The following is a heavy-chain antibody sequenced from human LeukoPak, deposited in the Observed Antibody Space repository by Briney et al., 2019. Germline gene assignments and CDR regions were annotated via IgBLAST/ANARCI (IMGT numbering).Heavy chain of an antibody. Sequence: PGGSLRLSCAASGFTFSSYAMHWVRQAPGKGLEWVAVISYDGSNKYYADSVKGRFTISRDNSKNTLYLQMNSLRAEDTAVYYCARDLRPYYYDSSGYYPDYWSQGTLVTVSS. D-gene: IGHD3-22*01. J-gene: IGHJ4*02. CDR3: ARDLRPYYYDSSGYYPDY. CDR1: GFTFSSYA. V-gene: IGHV3-30*04. CDR2: ISYDGSNK.